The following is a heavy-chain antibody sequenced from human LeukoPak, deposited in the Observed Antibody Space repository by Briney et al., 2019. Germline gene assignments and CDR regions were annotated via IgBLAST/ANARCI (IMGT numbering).Heavy chain of an antibody. D-gene: IGHD2-15*01. J-gene: IGHJ4*02. CDR1: GCTFSNFW. Sequence: GGSLRLSCAASGCTFSNFWISWVRQAPGKGLEWVANIKQDGSEKNYVDSVKGRFTISRDNAANSLHLQMSSLRVEDTALYYCAREGQDLDYWGQGTLVAVST. V-gene: IGHV3-7*01. CDR3: AREGQDLDY. CDR2: IKQDGSEK.